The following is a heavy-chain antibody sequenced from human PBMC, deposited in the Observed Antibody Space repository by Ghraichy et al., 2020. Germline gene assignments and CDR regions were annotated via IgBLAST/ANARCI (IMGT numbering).Heavy chain of an antibody. J-gene: IGHJ6*02. CDR2: INPSGGST. CDR1: GYTFTSYY. CDR3: ARTHTAMVDGPGGSYYYGMDV. Sequence: ASVKVSCKASGYTFTSYYMHWVRQAPGQGLEWMGIINPSGGSTSYAQKFQGRVTMTRDTSTSTVYMELSSLRSEDTAVYYCARTHTAMVDGPGGSYYYGMDVWGQGTTVTVSS. D-gene: IGHD5-18*01. V-gene: IGHV1-46*03.